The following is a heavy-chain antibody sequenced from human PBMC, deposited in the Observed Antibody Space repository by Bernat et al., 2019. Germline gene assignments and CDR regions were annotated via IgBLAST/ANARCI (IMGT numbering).Heavy chain of an antibody. Sequence: VQLLESGGGLVQPGGSLRLSCAASGFTFSSYAMSWVRQAPGKGLEWVAVISYDGSNKYYADSVKGRFTISRDNSKNTLYLQMNSLRAEDTAVYYCARDEAYYYDSSGYGNAFDIWGQGTMVTVSS. V-gene: IGHV3-30-3*01. D-gene: IGHD3-22*01. J-gene: IGHJ3*02. CDR2: ISYDGSNK. CDR1: GFTFSSYA. CDR3: ARDEAYYYDSSGYGNAFDI.